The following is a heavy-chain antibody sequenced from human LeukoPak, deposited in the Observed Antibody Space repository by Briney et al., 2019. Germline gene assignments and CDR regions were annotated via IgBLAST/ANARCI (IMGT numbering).Heavy chain of an antibody. D-gene: IGHD1-1*01. CDR2: IYYSGST. J-gene: IGHJ4*01. CDR1: GGSISSYY. CDR3: ARHMGLGYTYFYPYFDY. Sequence: SETLSLTCTVSGGSISSYYWSWFRQPPGKGLEWIGYIYYSGSTNYNPSVKSRVTISVDTSKNQFSLKLSSVTAADTAVYYCARHMGLGYTYFYPYFDYWGQGTLVTVSS. V-gene: IGHV4-59*08.